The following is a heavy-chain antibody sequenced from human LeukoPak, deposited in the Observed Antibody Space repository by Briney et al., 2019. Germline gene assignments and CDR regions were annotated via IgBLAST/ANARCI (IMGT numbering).Heavy chain of an antibody. CDR2: IIPVLGIA. D-gene: IGHD3-10*01. CDR3: ARSSGTKPNWFDP. J-gene: IGHJ5*02. V-gene: IGHV1-69*10. Sequence: SVKVSCKASGGTFRSYAFTWVRQAPGQGLEWMGGIIPVLGIANYAQKFQGRVTITADESTSTAYMELSSLISEDTAVYYCARSSGTKPNWFDPWGQGTLVTVSS. CDR1: GGTFRSYA.